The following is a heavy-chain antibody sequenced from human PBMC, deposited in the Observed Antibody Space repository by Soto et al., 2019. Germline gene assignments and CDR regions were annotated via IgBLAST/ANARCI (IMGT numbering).Heavy chain of an antibody. J-gene: IGHJ5*02. D-gene: IGHD1-26*01. CDR3: AKNQGVELVPLATVDWFDP. CDR1: GFIFENFG. Sequence: GGSLRLSCAASGFIFENFGMSWVRQGPGKGLEWISSISGSGFKKYYADSVKGRFTISRDNSKSTVYLELNNLSAEDTAVYHCAKNQGVELVPLATVDWFDPWGQGTVVTLSS. V-gene: IGHV3-23*01. CDR2: ISGSGFKK.